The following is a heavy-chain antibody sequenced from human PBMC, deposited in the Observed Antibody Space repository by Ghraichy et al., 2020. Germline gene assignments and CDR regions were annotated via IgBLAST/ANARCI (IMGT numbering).Heavy chain of an antibody. D-gene: IGHD2-2*01. CDR3: ARQVRPLPAWVDY. CDR2: IYTSGST. Sequence: SETLSLTCTVSGGSISSYYWSWIRQPPGKGLEWIGYIYTSGSTNYNPSLKSRVTISVDTSKNQFSLKLSSVTAADTAVYYCARQVRPLPAWVDYWGQGTLVTVSS. CDR1: GGSISSYY. J-gene: IGHJ4*02. V-gene: IGHV4-4*09.